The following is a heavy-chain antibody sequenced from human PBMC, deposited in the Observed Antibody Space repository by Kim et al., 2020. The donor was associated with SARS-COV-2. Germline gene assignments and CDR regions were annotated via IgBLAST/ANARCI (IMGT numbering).Heavy chain of an antibody. CDR3: ARHRGVAGRFDY. V-gene: IGHV4-39*01. D-gene: IGHD6-19*01. J-gene: IGHJ4*02. Sequence: YHPSLKSRVTISVDTSKNQFSLKLSSVTAADTAVYYCARHRGVAGRFDYWGQGTLVTVSS.